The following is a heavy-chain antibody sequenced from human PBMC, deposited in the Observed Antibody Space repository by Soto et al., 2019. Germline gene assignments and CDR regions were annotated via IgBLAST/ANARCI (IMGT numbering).Heavy chain of an antibody. Sequence: QVQLVESGGGVVQPGRSLRLSCAASGFSFSISPMHWVRQAPGKGLECVALISYDGTNKFYADSVKGRFTISRDNSKSTIDSQADSLRPEDAAVYYCARDPKTSGGKYWAFNYFDPWGQGTLVTVSS. J-gene: IGHJ5*02. D-gene: IGHD2-8*02. V-gene: IGHV3-30-3*01. CDR3: ARDPKTSGGKYWAFNYFDP. CDR1: GFSFSISP. CDR2: ISYDGTNK.